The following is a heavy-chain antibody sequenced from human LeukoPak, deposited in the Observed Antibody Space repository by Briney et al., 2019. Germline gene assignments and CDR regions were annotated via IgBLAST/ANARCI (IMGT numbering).Heavy chain of an antibody. CDR3: ATSGPSGYYEA. V-gene: IGHV3-7*01. J-gene: IGHJ5*02. CDR2: IKQDGGEK. Sequence: GGSLRLSCAASGFTFSSNWMTWVRQPPGKGLEWVATIKQDGGEKYYVDSVKGRFTISRDNAKNSLYLQMNSLRAEDTAVYYCATSGPSGYYEAWGQGTLVTVSS. CDR1: GFTFSSNW. D-gene: IGHD3-22*01.